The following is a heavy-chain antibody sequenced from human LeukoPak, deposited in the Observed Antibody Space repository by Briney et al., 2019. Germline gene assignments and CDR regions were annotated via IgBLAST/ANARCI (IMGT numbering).Heavy chain of an antibody. D-gene: IGHD2-2*02. CDR3: ATVGGPAAIRYYFDY. V-gene: IGHV1-24*01. CDR1: GYTLTELS. J-gene: IGHJ4*02. CDR2: FDPEDGET. Sequence: GASVKVSCKVSGYTLTELSMHWVRQAPGKGLEWMGGFDPEDGETIYAQKFQGRVTMTEDTSTDTAYMELSSLRSEGTAVYYCATVGGPAAIRYYFDYWGQGTLVTVSS.